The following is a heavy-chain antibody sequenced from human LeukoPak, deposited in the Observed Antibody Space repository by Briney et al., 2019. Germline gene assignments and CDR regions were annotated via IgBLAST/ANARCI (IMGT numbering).Heavy chain of an antibody. V-gene: IGHV3-9*01. CDR1: GFTFDDYA. Sequence: PGGSLRLSCAASGFTFDDYAMHWVRHAPGKGLEWVSGISWNSGSIGYADSVKGRFTISRDNAKNSLYLQMNSLRAEDTALYYCAKDPGKLLWFGYYYGMDVWGQGTTVTVSS. CDR3: AKDPGKLLWFGYYYGMDV. CDR2: ISWNSGSI. D-gene: IGHD3-10*01. J-gene: IGHJ6*02.